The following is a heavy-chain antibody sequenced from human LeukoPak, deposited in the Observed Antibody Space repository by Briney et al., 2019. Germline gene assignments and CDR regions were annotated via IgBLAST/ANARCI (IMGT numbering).Heavy chain of an antibody. D-gene: IGHD4-17*01. CDR2: ISSSSSYI. J-gene: IGHJ4*02. CDR1: GFSFSSYA. V-gene: IGHV3-21*01. CDR3: ARDSLMTYGDYVGSDY. Sequence: GGSLRLSCAASGFSFSSYAMSWVRQAPGKGLEWVSSISSSSSYIYYADSVKGRFTISRDNAKNSLYLQMNSLRAEDTAVYYCARDSLMTYGDYVGSDYWGQGTLVTVSS.